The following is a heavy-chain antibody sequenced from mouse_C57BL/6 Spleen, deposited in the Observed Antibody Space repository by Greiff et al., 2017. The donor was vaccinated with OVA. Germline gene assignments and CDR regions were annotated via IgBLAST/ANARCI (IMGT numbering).Heavy chain of an antibody. CDR3: ARPLYSNYPYYYAMDY. D-gene: IGHD2-5*01. CDR1: GFSLTSYG. V-gene: IGHV2-2*01. CDR2: IWSGGST. Sequence: QVQLKESGPGLVQPSQSLSITCTVSGFSLTSYGVHWVRQSPGKGLEWLGVIWSGGSTDYNAAFISRLSISKDNSKSQVFFKMNSLQADDTAIYYCARPLYSNYPYYYAMDYWGQGTSVTVSS. J-gene: IGHJ4*01.